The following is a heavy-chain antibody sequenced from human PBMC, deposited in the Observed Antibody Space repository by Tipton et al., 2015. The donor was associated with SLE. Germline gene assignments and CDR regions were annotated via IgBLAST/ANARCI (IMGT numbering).Heavy chain of an antibody. J-gene: IGHJ4*02. D-gene: IGHD1-1*01. V-gene: IGHV4-59*01. CDR1: GGSISSYY. CDR3: TGLNWNPVEEAGDY. CDR2: IYYSGST. Sequence: TLSLTCTVSGGSISSYYWSWIRQPPGKGLEWIGDIYYSGSTNYNPSLKSRVTISVDTSKNQFSLKLSSVTAADTAVYYCTGLNWNPVEEAGDYWGQGTLVTVSS.